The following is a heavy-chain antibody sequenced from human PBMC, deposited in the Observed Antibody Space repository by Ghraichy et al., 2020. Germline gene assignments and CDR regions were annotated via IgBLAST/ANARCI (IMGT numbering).Heavy chain of an antibody. CDR2: IYYSGST. J-gene: IGHJ6*04. D-gene: IGHD4/OR15-4a*01. Sequence: SETLSLTCTVSGGSISSYYWSWIRQPPGKGLEWIGYIYYSGSTNYNPSLKSRVTISVDTSKNQFSLKLSSVTAADTAVYYCARDYGACCGADVWGKGTTVTVSS. V-gene: IGHV4-59*01. CDR3: ARDYGACCGADV. CDR1: GGSISSYY.